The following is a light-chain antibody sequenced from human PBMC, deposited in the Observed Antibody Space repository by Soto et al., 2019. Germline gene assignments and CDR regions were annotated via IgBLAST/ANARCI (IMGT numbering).Light chain of an antibody. CDR3: QQFNSYLT. J-gene: IGKJ3*01. CDR2: DAS. Sequence: AIQLTQSPSSLSASVGDRVTITCRASQGISSALAWYQQKPGKAPKLLIYDASSLESGVPSRFSGSGSGTDFTLTISRLQPEGFATYYCQQFNSYLTFGPGTKVDIK. V-gene: IGKV1-13*02. CDR1: QGISSA.